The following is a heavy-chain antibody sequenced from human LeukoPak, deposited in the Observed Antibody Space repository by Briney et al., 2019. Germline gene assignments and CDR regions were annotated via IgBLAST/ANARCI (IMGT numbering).Heavy chain of an antibody. CDR1: GYTLTELS. Sequence: AASVKVSCKVSGYTLTELSMHWVRQAPGKRLEWMGGFDPEDGETIYAQKFQGRVTMTKDTSTDTAYMALSSLRSEDTAVYYCATGPTYYYGSGSYNWGQGTLVTVSS. D-gene: IGHD3-10*01. CDR3: ATGPTYYYGSGSYN. J-gene: IGHJ4*02. V-gene: IGHV1-24*01. CDR2: FDPEDGET.